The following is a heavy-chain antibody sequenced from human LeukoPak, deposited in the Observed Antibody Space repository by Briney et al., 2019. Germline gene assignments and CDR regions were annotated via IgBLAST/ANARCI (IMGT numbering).Heavy chain of an antibody. CDR2: ISAIGGKT. CDR3: AQSGQFDS. D-gene: IGHD2-8*02. J-gene: IGHJ5*01. V-gene: IGHV3-23*01. Sequence: GGSLRLSCAASGLTFNNFFMSWVRQAPGKGLEWVSSISAIGGKTYYTDSVKGRFTISRDNSKNMLYLQMNSVRAEDTVVYYCAQSGQFDSWGQETLVTVSS. CDR1: GLTFNNFF.